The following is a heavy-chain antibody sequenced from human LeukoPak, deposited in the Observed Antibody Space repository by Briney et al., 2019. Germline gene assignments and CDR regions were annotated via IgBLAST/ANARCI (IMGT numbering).Heavy chain of an antibody. Sequence: GGSLRLSCAGSGFIFSDVGMSWVRHAPGKGLEWVARIKTKAEGGTIDYAAPVKGRFSISRNDSEKRLDLQMSSLKSEDTGVYYCTTDLDYWGQGTLVTVSS. CDR2: IKTKAEGGTI. J-gene: IGHJ4*02. V-gene: IGHV3-15*01. CDR1: GFIFSDVG. CDR3: TTDLDY.